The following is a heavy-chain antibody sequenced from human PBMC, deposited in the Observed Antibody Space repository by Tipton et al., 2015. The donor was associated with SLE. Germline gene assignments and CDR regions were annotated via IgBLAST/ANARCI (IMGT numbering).Heavy chain of an antibody. CDR2: INHSGST. D-gene: IGHD6-19*01. CDR3: ARVLAVAEPYYYYGMDV. J-gene: IGHJ6*02. Sequence: LRLSCAVYGGSFSGYYWSWIRQPPGKGLEWIGEINHSGSTNYNPSLKSRVTISVDTSKNQFSLKLISVTAADTAVYYCARVLAVAEPYYYYGMDVWGQGTTVTVSS. V-gene: IGHV4-34*01. CDR1: GGSFSGYY.